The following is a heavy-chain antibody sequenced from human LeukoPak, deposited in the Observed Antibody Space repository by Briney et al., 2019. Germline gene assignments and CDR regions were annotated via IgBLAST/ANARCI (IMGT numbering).Heavy chain of an antibody. CDR2: IYPGDSET. J-gene: IGHJ4*02. D-gene: IGHD2-15*01. Sequence: GESLKISCKGSGYTFTNYWIGWVRQMPGKGLEWMGIIYPGDSETRYSPSFQGQVTISADRSTSTAYLQWSSLKASDTAMYYCARHLVYIGQYPDYWGQGTLVTVPP. V-gene: IGHV5-51*01. CDR1: GYTFTNYW. CDR3: ARHLVYIGQYPDY.